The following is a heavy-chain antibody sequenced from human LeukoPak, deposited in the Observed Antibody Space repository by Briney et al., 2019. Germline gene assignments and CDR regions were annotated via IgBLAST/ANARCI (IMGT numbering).Heavy chain of an antibody. J-gene: IGHJ4*02. CDR1: GFTFSSFE. CDR3: ARHSDYSNPIFNY. V-gene: IGHV4-59*08. D-gene: IGHD4-11*01. CDR2: IFSTGST. Sequence: LRLSCAASGFTFSSFEMNWVRQAPGKGLEWIGYIFSTGSTKYNPSLRSRVTISVDTRHQFSLKLGSVTAADTAVYYCARHSDYSNPIFNYWGQGTLVTVSS.